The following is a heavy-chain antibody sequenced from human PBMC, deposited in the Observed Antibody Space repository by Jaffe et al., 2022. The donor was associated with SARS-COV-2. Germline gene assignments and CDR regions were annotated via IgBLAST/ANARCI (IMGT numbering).Heavy chain of an antibody. V-gene: IGHV3-74*03. CDR2: IKKDGNDT. CDR3: AREGYYYGWGIDS. Sequence: EVQLVESGGGLVQPGGSLRLSCAASGFTFSTYWMHWVRQAPGEGLVWVSRIKKDGNDTMYADSVKGRFTISRDNAKNTLYLQMNSLRDEDTAVYYCAREGYYYGWGIDSWGQGTRVTVSS. J-gene: IGHJ4*02. CDR1: GFTFSTYW. D-gene: IGHD3-10*01.